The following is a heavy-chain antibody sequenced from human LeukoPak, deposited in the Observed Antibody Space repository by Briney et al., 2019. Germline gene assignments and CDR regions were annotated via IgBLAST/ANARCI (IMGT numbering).Heavy chain of an antibody. D-gene: IGHD1-26*01. CDR3: ARVSLSLVGATTRFFDY. V-gene: IGHV3-21*01. CDR1: RFTFSSYA. Sequence: GGSLRLSCAASRFTFSSYAMSWVRQAPGKGLEWVSSISSSSSYIYYADSVKGRFTISRDNAKNSLYLQMNSLRAEDTAVYYCARVSLSLVGATTRFFDYWGQGTLVTVSS. J-gene: IGHJ4*02. CDR2: ISSSSSYI.